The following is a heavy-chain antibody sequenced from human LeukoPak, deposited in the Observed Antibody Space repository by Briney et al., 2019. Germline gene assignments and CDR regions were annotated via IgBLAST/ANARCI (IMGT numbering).Heavy chain of an antibody. CDR1: GFTFSSYS. Sequence: PGGSLRLSCAASGFTFSSYSMTWVRQAPGKGLEWVSYISSSSSTIYYADSVKGRFTISRDNAKNSLYLQMSSLRGEDTAVYYCARDLGVGSDYAYFDSWGQGTLVTVSS. J-gene: IGHJ4*02. CDR2: ISSSSSTI. V-gene: IGHV3-48*01. CDR3: ARDLGVGSDYAYFDS. D-gene: IGHD4-17*01.